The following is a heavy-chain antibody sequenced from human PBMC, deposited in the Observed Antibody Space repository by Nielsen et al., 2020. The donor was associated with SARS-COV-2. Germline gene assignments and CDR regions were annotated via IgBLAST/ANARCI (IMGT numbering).Heavy chain of an antibody. V-gene: IGHV4-34*01. CDR1: GGSFSGYY. CDR3: AREVSYYDSSGYYPEYFQH. Sequence: SETLSLTCAVYGGSFSGYYWSWIRQPPGKGLEWIGEINHSGSTNYNPSLKSRVTISVDTSKNQFSLKLSSVTAADTAVYYCAREVSYYDSSGYYPEYFQHWGQGTLVTVSS. D-gene: IGHD3-22*01. J-gene: IGHJ1*01. CDR2: INHSGST.